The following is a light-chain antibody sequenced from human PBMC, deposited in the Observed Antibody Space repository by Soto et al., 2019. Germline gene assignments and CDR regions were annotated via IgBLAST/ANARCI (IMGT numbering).Light chain of an antibody. V-gene: IGLV1-40*01. Sequence: QSVLTQPPSVSGAPGQRVTISCNGSSSNIGAGFDVHWYQQFPGTAPRLLIYGNTIRPSGVPDRFSGSKSGTSASLAITGLQAEDEAAYYRQSVPLFAGGTKVTVL. CDR3: QSVPL. CDR2: GNT. J-gene: IGLJ2*01. CDR1: SSNIGAGFD.